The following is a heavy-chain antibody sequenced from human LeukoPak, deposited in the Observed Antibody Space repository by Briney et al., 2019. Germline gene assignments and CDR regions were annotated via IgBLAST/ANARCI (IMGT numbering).Heavy chain of an antibody. V-gene: IGHV3-23*01. D-gene: IGHD3-22*01. Sequence: GGSLRLSCGASGFTFSSYAMSWVRQAPGKGLEWVSAISGSGGSTYYADSVKGRFTISRDNSKNTLYLQMNSLRAEDTAVYYCAKVCPHYYDSSGYYRYWGQGTLVTVSS. CDR2: ISGSGGST. J-gene: IGHJ4*02. CDR1: GFTFSSYA. CDR3: AKVCPHYYDSSGYYRY.